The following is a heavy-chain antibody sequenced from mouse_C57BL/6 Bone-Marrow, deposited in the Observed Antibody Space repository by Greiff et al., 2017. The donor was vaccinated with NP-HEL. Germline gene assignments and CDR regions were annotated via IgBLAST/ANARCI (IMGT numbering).Heavy chain of an antibody. CDR2: INPGSGGT. V-gene: IGHV1-54*01. J-gene: IGHJ2*01. CDR3: ARYPMTTVVATDY. D-gene: IGHD1-1*01. CDR1: GYAFTNYL. Sequence: VQLQQSGAELVRPGTSVKVSCKASGYAFTNYLIEWVKQRPGQGLEWIGVINPGSGGTHYNQKFKGKSTLTVDTSSSTAYMQLSSLTSEDSAVYYCARYPMTTVVATDYWGQGTTLTVSS.